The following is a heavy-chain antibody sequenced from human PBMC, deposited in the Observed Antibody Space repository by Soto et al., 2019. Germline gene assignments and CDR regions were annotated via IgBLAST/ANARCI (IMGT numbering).Heavy chain of an antibody. J-gene: IGHJ6*03. V-gene: IGHV1-24*01. CDR3: ATRGLGELSSLSYYYYMDV. Sequence: ASVKVSCTVSGYTLTELSMHCVRQAPGKGLEWMGGFDPEDGETIYAQKFQGRVTMTEDTSTDTAYMELSSLRSEDTAVYYCATRGLGELSSLSYYYYMDVWGKGTTVTVSS. CDR2: FDPEDGET. CDR1: GYTLTELS. D-gene: IGHD3-16*02.